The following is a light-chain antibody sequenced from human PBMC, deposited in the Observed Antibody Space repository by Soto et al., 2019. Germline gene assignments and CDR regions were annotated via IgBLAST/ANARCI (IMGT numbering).Light chain of an antibody. V-gene: IGLV1-40*01. CDR1: SSNIGAGYD. CDR2: GNS. CDR3: AVWDESMTGWV. J-gene: IGLJ3*02. Sequence: QSVLTQPPSVSGAPGQRVTISCTGSSSNIGAGYDVHWYQQLPGTAPKLLIYGNSNRPSGVPDRFSGSKSGTSASLAITGLQAEDEAHYYCAVWDESMTGWVFGGGTKLTVL.